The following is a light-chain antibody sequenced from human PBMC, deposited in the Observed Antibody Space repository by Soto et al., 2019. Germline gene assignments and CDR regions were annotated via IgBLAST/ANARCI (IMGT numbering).Light chain of an antibody. V-gene: IGKV1-6*02. J-gene: IGKJ1*01. CDR1: QDIGND. CDR2: AAS. Sequence: IQMNQSPSSLSVSVTDRVTITCRASQDIGNDLGWYQQRPGEAPELLLYAASTLRSGVPSRFSGSGSGTQFTLTINNLQPEDSATYFCLQDHDYPWTFGHGTKVEV. CDR3: LQDHDYPWT.